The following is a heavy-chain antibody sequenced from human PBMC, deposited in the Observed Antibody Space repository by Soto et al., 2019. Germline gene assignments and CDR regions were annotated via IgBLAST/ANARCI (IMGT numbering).Heavy chain of an antibody. J-gene: IGHJ4*01. CDR1: GFTFSSYG. CDR2: ISYDGSNK. D-gene: IGHD3-22*01. Sequence: GGSLRLSCAASGFTFSSYGMHWVRQAPGKGLEWVAVISYDGSNKYYADSVKGRFTISRDNSKNTLYLQMNSLRAEDTAVYYCAKETVVGYYLFVNYFGD. V-gene: IGHV3-30*18. CDR3: AKETVVGYYLFVNYFGD.